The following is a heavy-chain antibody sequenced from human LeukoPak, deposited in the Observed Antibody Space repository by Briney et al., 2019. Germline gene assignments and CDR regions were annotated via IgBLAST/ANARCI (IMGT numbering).Heavy chain of an antibody. Sequence: GGSLRLSCAASRFIFSTYWMHWVRHAPGKGLVWVSRINSDGSRTNYADSLKGRFTISRDNAKNTLYLQMNSLRAENTAIYYCARDAGEYQILGFDYWGQGTLVTVSS. CDR1: RFIFSTYW. CDR3: ARDAGEYQILGFDY. D-gene: IGHD2-2*01. V-gene: IGHV3-74*01. J-gene: IGHJ4*02. CDR2: INSDGSRT.